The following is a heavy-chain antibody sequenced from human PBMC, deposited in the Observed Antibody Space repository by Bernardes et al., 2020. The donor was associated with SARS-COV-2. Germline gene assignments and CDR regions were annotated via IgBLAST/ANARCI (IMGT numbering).Heavy chain of an antibody. V-gene: IGHV3-11*01. D-gene: IGHD6-13*01. CDR2: ISRSGSTI. Sequence: GGSLRLSCAASGFTFSDYYMSWIRQAPGKGLEWVSYISRSGSTIYYADSVKGRFTISRDNAKNSLYLQMNSLRAEDTAVYYCARVNFGYSSSWPYFDYWGQGTLVTVSS. CDR3: ARVNFGYSSSWPYFDY. J-gene: IGHJ4*02. CDR1: GFTFSDYY.